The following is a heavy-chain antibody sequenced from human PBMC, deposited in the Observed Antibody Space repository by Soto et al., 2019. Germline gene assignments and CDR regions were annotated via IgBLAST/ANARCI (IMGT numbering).Heavy chain of an antibody. CDR3: ARGRYGDY. D-gene: IGHD1-1*01. J-gene: IGHJ4*02. Sequence: QVHLVQSGAEVKKPGASVKVSCKGSGYAFTTYGITWVRQAPGQGLEWMGWSSAHNGNTNYAQKLQGRVTVTRDTSTSTSYMELRSLRSGDTAVYYCARGRYGDYWGQGALVTVSS. CDR1: GYAFTTYG. CDR2: SSAHNGNT. V-gene: IGHV1-18*01.